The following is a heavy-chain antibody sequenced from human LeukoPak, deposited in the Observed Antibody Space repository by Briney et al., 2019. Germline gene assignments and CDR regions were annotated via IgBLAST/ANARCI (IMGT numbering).Heavy chain of an antibody. CDR2: IIPIFGTA. CDR1: GGTFSSYA. Sequence: GASVKVSCKASGGTFSSYAISWVRQAPGQGLEWMGGIIPIFGTANYAQKFQGRVTITADKSTSTAYMELSSLRSEDTAVYYCARDTYYDILKGFPDAFDIWGQGTMVTVSS. V-gene: IGHV1-69*06. CDR3: ARDTYYDILKGFPDAFDI. D-gene: IGHD3-9*01. J-gene: IGHJ3*02.